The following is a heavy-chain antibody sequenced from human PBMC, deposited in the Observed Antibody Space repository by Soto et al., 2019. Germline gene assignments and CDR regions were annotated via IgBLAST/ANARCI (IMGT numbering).Heavy chain of an antibody. D-gene: IGHD3-22*01. CDR1: GYSFTSYS. V-gene: IGHV5-51*01. Sequence: GESLKISCKGSGYSFTSYSIGWVRQMPGKGLEWMGIIYPGDSDTRYSPSFQGQVTISADKSISIAYLQWSSLKASDTAMYYCARLNYYDSSEDAFDIWGQGTMVTVSS. J-gene: IGHJ3*02. CDR3: ARLNYYDSSEDAFDI. CDR2: IYPGDSDT.